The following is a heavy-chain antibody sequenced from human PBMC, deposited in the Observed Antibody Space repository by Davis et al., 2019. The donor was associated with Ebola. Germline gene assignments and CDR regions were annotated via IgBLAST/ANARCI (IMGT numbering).Heavy chain of an antibody. CDR3: AKDGYYDSSGHSLDY. Sequence: GESLKISCAASGFTLSSYWMHWVRQAPGKGLVWVSRINSDGSNTNYADSVKGRFTISRDNSNNTLYLQMNSLRAEDTAVYYCAKDGYYDSSGHSLDYWGQGTLVTVSS. CDR2: INSDGSNT. V-gene: IGHV3-74*01. D-gene: IGHD3-22*01. CDR1: GFTLSSYW. J-gene: IGHJ4*02.